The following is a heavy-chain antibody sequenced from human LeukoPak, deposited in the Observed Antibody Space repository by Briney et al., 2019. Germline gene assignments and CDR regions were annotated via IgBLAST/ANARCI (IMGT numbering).Heavy chain of an antibody. CDR1: GFTFSTYW. J-gene: IGHJ4*02. V-gene: IGHV3-20*04. CDR3: ARGKYYDSSGTFFDY. Sequence: GGSLRLSCAASGFTFSTYWMHWVRQAPGKGLEWVSGINWNGGSTGYADSVKGRFTISRDNAKNSLYLQMNSLRAEDTALYYCARGKYYDSSGTFFDYWGQGTLVTVSS. CDR2: INWNGGST. D-gene: IGHD3-22*01.